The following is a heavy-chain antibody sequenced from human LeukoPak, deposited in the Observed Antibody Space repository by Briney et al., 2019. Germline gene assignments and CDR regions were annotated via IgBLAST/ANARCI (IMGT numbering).Heavy chain of an antibody. V-gene: IGHV3-21*01. CDR2: ISSSSSYI. Sequence: KAGGSLRLSCAASGFTFSSYSMNWVRQAPGKGLEWVSSISSSSSYIYYADSVKGRFTISRDNAKNSLYLQMNSLRAEDTAVYYCAATTVPKRGYYFDYWGQGTLVTVSS. CDR3: AATTVPKRGYYFDY. J-gene: IGHJ4*02. CDR1: GFTFSSYS. D-gene: IGHD4-17*01.